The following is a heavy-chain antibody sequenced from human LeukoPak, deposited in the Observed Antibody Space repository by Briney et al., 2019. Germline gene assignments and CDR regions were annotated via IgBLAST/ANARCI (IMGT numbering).Heavy chain of an antibody. CDR2: ISGSGGST. V-gene: IGHV3-23*01. J-gene: IGHJ4*02. CDR1: GFTFNKYA. CDR3: ANSNPPVDY. Sequence: GGSLRLSCTASGFTFNKYAMSWVRQAPGKGLEWVSAISGSGGSTYYADSVKGRFTISRDNSKNTLYLQMNSLRAEDTAVYYCANSNPPVDYWGQGTLVTVSS. D-gene: IGHD4-11*01.